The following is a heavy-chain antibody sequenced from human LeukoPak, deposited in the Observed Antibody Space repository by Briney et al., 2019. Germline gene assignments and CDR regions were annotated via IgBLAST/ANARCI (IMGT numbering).Heavy chain of an antibody. D-gene: IGHD2-2*01. CDR1: GFTFSSYA. Sequence: GGSLRLSCAASGFTFSSYAMHWVRQAPGKGLEWVAVISYDGSNKYYADSVKGRFTISRDNSKNTLYLQMNSLRAEDTAVYYCARGKFFVVPAAGGRFDPWGQGTLVTVSS. V-gene: IGHV3-30*01. CDR3: ARGKFFVVPAAGGRFDP. J-gene: IGHJ5*02. CDR2: ISYDGSNK.